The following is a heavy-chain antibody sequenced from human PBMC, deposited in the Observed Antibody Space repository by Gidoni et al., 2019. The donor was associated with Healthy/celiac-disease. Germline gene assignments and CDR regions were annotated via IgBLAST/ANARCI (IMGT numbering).Heavy chain of an antibody. CDR2: ISSSGSTI. Sequence: EVQLVESGGGLVQPGGSLRLSCSASGFTFSSYEMNWVRQAPGKGLEWVSYISSSGSTIYYADSVKGRFTISRDNAKNSLYLQMNSLRAEDTAVYYCARVSVYSYDNFDYWGQGTLVTVSS. D-gene: IGHD5-18*01. CDR1: GFTFSSYE. J-gene: IGHJ4*02. CDR3: ARVSVYSYDNFDY. V-gene: IGHV3-48*03.